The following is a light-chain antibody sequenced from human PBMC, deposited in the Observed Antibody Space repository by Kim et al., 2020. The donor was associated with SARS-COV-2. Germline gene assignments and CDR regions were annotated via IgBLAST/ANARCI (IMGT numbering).Light chain of an antibody. CDR1: SSEVGSYNY. J-gene: IGLJ3*02. CDR2: DVS. V-gene: IGLV2-14*03. CDR3: SSYTTSSTWV. Sequence: QSIPISCTGTSSEVGSYNYVSWYQHHPGKAPKLTIYDVSKRPSGVSNRFSGSKSGNTASLTISGVQPEDESNYYCSSYTTSSTWVFGGGTKVTVL.